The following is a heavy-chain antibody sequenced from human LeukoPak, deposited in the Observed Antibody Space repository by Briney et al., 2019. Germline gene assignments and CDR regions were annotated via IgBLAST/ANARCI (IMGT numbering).Heavy chain of an antibody. D-gene: IGHD6-19*01. CDR1: GDSISGHY. CDR2: IYYSGTT. J-gene: IGHJ4*02. CDR3: ARLGVAVAGTDDY. Sequence: PSETLSLTCNVSGDSISGHYWSWIRQPPRKGLEWIGYIYYSGTTSYKPSLRSRVTISVDTSKNQFSLKLSSVTAADTAVYYCARLGVAVAGTDDYWGQGTLVTVSS. V-gene: IGHV4-59*08.